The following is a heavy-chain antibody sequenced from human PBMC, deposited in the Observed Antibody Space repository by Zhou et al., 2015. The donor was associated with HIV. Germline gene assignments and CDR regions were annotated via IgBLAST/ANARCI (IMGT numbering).Heavy chain of an antibody. CDR3: ARLDNGDYAGH. Sequence: VQLVQSGGGLVRPGGSLRLSCAASGFAVDDYYMTWIREVPGRGLEVVSHISTTGNIVHYVDSVQGRFTIYREKVDNSLSLQMDNLQVEDTAIYYCARLDNGDYAGHWG. D-gene: IGHD4-17*01. CDR1: GFAVDDYY. V-gene: IGHV3-11*04. J-gene: IGHJ1*01. CDR2: ISTTGNIV.